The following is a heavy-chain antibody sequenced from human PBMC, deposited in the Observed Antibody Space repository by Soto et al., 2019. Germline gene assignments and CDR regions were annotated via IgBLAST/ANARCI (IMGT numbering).Heavy chain of an antibody. V-gene: IGHV1-69*06. D-gene: IGHD5-12*01. CDR3: AVIGYDLDY. CDR2: IIPMFGTA. CDR1: GDTCHRHP. J-gene: IGHJ4*02. Sequence: QGRLLQAGAEVKKPGSSVKVSFKGSGDTCHRHPLSWVRQAPGQGLEWMGGIIPMFGTANYAQKFQGRVTITADTSTSTAYMELSSLRFEDTAFYYCAVIGYDLDYWGQGTLVAVSS.